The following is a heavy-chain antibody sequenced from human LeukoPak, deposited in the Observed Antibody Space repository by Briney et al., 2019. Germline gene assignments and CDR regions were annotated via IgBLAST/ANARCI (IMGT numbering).Heavy chain of an antibody. D-gene: IGHD3-22*01. CDR2: SNHSGNT. Sequence: SETLSLTCAVYGGSFSGDYWSWIRQPPGKGLEWIGESNHSGNTNYNPSLKSRVTISVDTSKNQFSLKLSSVTAADTAVYYCARASSSMIVGPARAFDYWGQGTLVTVSS. V-gene: IGHV4-34*01. J-gene: IGHJ4*02. CDR1: GGSFSGDY. CDR3: ARASSSMIVGPARAFDY.